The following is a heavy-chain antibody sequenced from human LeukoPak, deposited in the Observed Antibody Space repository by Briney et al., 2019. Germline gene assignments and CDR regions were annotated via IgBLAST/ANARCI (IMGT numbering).Heavy chain of an antibody. CDR1: GYTFTGYY. Sequence: ASVKVSCKASGYTFTGYYMHWVRQAPGQGLEWMGWINPNSGGTNYAQKFQGWVTMTRDTSISTAYMELSRLRSDDTAVYYCARSALVGATSHDAFDIWGQGTMVTVSS. CDR2: INPNSGGT. D-gene: IGHD1-26*01. CDR3: ARSALVGATSHDAFDI. J-gene: IGHJ3*02. V-gene: IGHV1-2*04.